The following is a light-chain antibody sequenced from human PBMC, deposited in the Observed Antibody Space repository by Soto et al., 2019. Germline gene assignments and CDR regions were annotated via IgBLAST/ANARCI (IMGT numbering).Light chain of an antibody. CDR1: SSDVGGYKY. CDR3: SSYTSTSTPVI. CDR2: DVS. J-gene: IGLJ2*01. V-gene: IGLV2-14*03. Sequence: QSAPTQPASVSGSPGQSITISCTGTSSDVGGYKYVSWYQQHPGKAPKLMIYDVSNRPSGVSNRFSGSKSGNTASLTISGLQAEDEADYYCSSYTSTSTPVIFGGGTKLTVL.